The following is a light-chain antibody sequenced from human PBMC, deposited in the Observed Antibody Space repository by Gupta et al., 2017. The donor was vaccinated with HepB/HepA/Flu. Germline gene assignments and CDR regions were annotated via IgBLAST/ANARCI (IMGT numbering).Light chain of an antibody. CDR3: AAWDDSLSGVV. V-gene: IGLV1-47*01. CDR2: RNN. CDR1: SSNIGSNY. Sequence: QSVLTQPPSASGTPGQRVTISCSGSSSNIGSNYVYWYQQLPGTAPKLLIYRNNQRPSGVPDRFAGSKSGTSASLAISGLRSEDEADYDCAAWDDSLSGVVCGGGTKL. J-gene: IGLJ2*01.